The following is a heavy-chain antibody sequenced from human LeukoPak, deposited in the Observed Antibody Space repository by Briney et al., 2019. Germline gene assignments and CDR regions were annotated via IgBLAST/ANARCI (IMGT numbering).Heavy chain of an antibody. CDR2: IYYSGST. Sequence: SETLSLTCTVSGGSISSYYWSWIRQPPGKGLEWIGYIYYSGSTYYNPSLKSRVTISVDTSKNQFSLKLSSVTAADTAVYYCARDTGSGSYSYWGQGTLVTVSS. D-gene: IGHD1-26*01. J-gene: IGHJ4*02. CDR3: ARDTGSGSYSY. CDR1: GGSISSYY. V-gene: IGHV4-30-4*08.